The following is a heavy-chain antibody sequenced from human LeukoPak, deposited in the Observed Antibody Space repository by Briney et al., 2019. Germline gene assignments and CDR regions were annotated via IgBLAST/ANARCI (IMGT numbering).Heavy chain of an antibody. CDR2: ISAYNANT. CDR1: GYTFTSYG. J-gene: IGHJ4*02. Sequence: ASVKVSCKASGYTFTSYGISWVRQAPGQGLEWMGWISAYNANTNYAQKLQGRVTMTRDTSTSTAYMELRSLRSDDTAVYYCARDDDILTGYRNFIDYWGQGTLVTVSS. D-gene: IGHD3-9*01. V-gene: IGHV1-18*01. CDR3: ARDDDILTGYRNFIDY.